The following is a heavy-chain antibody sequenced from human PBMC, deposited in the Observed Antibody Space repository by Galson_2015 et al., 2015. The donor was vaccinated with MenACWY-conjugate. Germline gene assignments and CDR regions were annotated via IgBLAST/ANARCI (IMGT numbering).Heavy chain of an antibody. J-gene: IGHJ4*02. V-gene: IGHV3-64D*09. D-gene: IGHD6-13*01. CDR1: GFTFSRFA. Sequence: SLRLSCAASGFTFSRFAMHWVRQAPGKGPEHISSININGDGTYYTDSVKGRFTISRDNSKNTLYLQMSSLNPEDTAVYYCVKEEQPPSLFDYLGQGTLVTVSS. CDR2: ININGDGT. CDR3: VKEEQPPSLFDY.